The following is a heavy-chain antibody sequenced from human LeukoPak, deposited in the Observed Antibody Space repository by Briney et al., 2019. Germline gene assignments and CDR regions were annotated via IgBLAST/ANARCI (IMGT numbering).Heavy chain of an antibody. Sequence: GRSLRLSCAASGFTFSSYAMYWVRQAPGKGLEWVAVISYDGSNKYYADSVKGRFTISRDNSKNTLYLQMNSLRAEDTAVYYCAREFEAHDFMDVWGKGTTVTVSS. V-gene: IGHV3-30*01. CDR1: GFTFSSYA. CDR2: ISYDGSNK. CDR3: AREFEAHDFMDV. J-gene: IGHJ6*03. D-gene: IGHD3-3*01.